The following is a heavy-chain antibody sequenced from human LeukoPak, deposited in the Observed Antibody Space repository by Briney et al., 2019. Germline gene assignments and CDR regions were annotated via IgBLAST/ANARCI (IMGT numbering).Heavy chain of an antibody. J-gene: IGHJ4*02. CDR2: INPSGGST. Sequence: ASVKVSCKASGYTFTRYDINWVRQATGQGLEWMGIINPSGGSTSYAQKFQGRVTMTRDTSTSTVYMELSSLRSEDTAVYYCARGGPEYLSDYWGQGTLVTVSS. CDR1: GYTFTRYD. CDR3: ARGGPEYLSDY. D-gene: IGHD2-2*02. V-gene: IGHV1-46*01.